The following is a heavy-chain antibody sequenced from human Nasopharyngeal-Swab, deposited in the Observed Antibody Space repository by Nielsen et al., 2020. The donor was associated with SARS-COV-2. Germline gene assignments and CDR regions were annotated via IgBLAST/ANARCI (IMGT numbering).Heavy chain of an antibody. CDR2: ISGSGGST. Sequence: GESLKISCAASGFTFSSYAMSWVRQAPGKGLEWVSAISGSGGSTYYADSVKGRFTISRDNSKNTLYLQMNSLRAEDTAVYYCARGANTATDYWGQGTLVTVSS. V-gene: IGHV3-23*01. CDR3: ARGANTATDY. CDR1: GFTFSSYA. D-gene: IGHD5-18*01. J-gene: IGHJ4*02.